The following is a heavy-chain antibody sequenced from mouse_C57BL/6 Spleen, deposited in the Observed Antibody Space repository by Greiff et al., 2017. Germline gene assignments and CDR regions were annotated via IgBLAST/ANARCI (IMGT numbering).Heavy chain of an antibody. Sequence: VQRVESGPGLVQPSQSLSITCTVSGFSLTSYGVHWVRQSPGKGLEWLGVIWRGGSTDYNAAFMSRLSITKDNSKSQVFFKMNSLQADDTAIYYCAKEDYYSPWFAYWGQGTLVTVSA. CDR1: GFSLTSYG. V-gene: IGHV2-5*01. D-gene: IGHD2-12*01. CDR2: IWRGGST. J-gene: IGHJ3*01. CDR3: AKEDYYSPWFAY.